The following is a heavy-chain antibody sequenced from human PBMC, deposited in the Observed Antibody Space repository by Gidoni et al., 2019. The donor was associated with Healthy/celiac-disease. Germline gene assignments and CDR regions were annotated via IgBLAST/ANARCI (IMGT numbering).Heavy chain of an antibody. CDR3: ASSDFWSGYSNYYYYGMDV. V-gene: IGHV3-48*03. J-gene: IGHJ6*02. CDR2: ISSSGSTI. CDR1: GFPFSSYE. D-gene: IGHD3-3*01. Sequence: EVQLVESGGGLVQPGGSLRLSCAASGFPFSSYELNWVRQAPGKGLEWVSYISSSGSTIYYADSVKGRFTISRDNAKNSLYLQMNSLRAEDTAVYYCASSDFWSGYSNYYYYGMDVWGQGTTVTVSS.